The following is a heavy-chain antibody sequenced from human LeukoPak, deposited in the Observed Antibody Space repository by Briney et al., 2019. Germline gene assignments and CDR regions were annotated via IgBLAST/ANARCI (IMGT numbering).Heavy chain of an antibody. CDR2: ISSSSSYI. CDR3: ARGPLGAAAGSTDY. J-gene: IGHJ4*02. Sequence: GGSLRLSCAASGFTFSSYSMNWVRQAPGKGLEWVSSISSSSSYIYYADSVKGRFTISRDNAKNSLYLQMNSLRAEDTAVYYCARGPLGAAAGSTDYWGQGTLVTVSS. D-gene: IGHD6-13*01. CDR1: GFTFSSYS. V-gene: IGHV3-21*01.